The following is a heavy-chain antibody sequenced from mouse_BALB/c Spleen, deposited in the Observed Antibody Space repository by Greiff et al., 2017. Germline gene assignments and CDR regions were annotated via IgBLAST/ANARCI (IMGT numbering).Heavy chain of an antibody. Sequence: VKLMESGPGLVAPSQSLSITCTVSGFSLTSYGVHWVRQPPGKGLEWLGVIWAGGSTNYNSALMSRLSISKDNSKSQVFLKMNSLQTDDTAMYYCARDRNPYAMDYWGQGTSVTVSS. CDR1: GFSLTSYG. CDR2: IWAGGST. J-gene: IGHJ4*01. V-gene: IGHV2-9*02. CDR3: ARDRNPYAMDY.